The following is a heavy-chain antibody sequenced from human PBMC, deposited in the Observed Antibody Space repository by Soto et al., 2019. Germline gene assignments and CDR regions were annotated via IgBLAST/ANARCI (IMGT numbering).Heavy chain of an antibody. CDR3: ASSQTGYPDSDVVDY. CDR2: IYYSGST. D-gene: IGHD5-12*01. CDR1: GGSISSGGYY. V-gene: IGHV4-31*03. J-gene: IGHJ4*02. Sequence: SETLSLTCTVSGGSISSGGYYWSWIRQHPGKGLEWIGYIYYSGSTYYNPSLKSRVTISVDTSKNQFSLKLSSVTAADTAVYYCASSQTGYPDSDVVDYWGQGTLVTVSS.